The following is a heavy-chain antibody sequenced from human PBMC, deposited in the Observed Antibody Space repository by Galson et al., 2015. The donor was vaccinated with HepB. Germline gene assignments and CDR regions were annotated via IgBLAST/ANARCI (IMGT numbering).Heavy chain of an antibody. CDR3: ARGRTIFGVVPGY. CDR1: GFTFSSYW. V-gene: IGHV3-7*01. Sequence: SLRLFCAASGFTFSSYWMSWVRQAPGKGLEWVANIKQDGSEKYYVDSVKGRFTISRDNAKNSLYLQMNSLRAEDTAVYYCARGRTIFGVVPGYWGQGTLVTVSS. CDR2: IKQDGSEK. J-gene: IGHJ4*02. D-gene: IGHD3-3*01.